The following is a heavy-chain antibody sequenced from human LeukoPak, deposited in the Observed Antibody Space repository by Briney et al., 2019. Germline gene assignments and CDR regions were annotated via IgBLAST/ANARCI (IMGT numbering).Heavy chain of an antibody. CDR1: GYSCTSYW. CDR3: ARRSGSLFDY. V-gene: IGHV5-51*01. Sequence: GASLKISCEGSGYSCTSYWIGWVRQMPGKGLEWMGIIYPGDSETRYSPSFQGQVTISADKSISTAYLQWSSLKASDTAMYYCARRSGSLFDYWGQGTLVTVSS. J-gene: IGHJ4*02. CDR2: IYPGDSET. D-gene: IGHD3-10*01.